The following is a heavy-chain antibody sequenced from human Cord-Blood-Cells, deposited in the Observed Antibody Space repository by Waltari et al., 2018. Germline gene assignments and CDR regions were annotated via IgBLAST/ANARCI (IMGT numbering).Heavy chain of an antibody. CDR3: ARDIGLTMVRGDEAFDI. CDR2: INPNSGGT. J-gene: IGHJ3*02. D-gene: IGHD3-10*01. Sequence: VQLVQSGAEVKKPGASVKVSCKASGYTFTGYYMHWVRQAPGQGLEWMGWINPNSGGTNYAQKFQGRVTMTRDTSISTAYMELSRLRSDDTAVYYCARDIGLTMVRGDEAFDIWGQGTMVTVSS. CDR1: GYTFTGYY. V-gene: IGHV1-2*02.